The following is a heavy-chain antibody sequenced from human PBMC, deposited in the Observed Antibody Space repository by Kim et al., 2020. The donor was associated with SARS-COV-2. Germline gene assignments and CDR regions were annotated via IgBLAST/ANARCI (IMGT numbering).Heavy chain of an antibody. J-gene: IGHJ4*02. CDR2: IIPMFGTT. D-gene: IGHD1-20*01. CDR3: ARDSRSMTGTTFYLDS. Sequence: SVKVSCKASGGTFSSYPISWVRQAPGQGLEWMGGIIPMFGTTINAQKFQGRVTITADESTSAVYMELSSLRSEDTAVYYCARDSRSMTGTTFYLDSWGQGTLVTVSS. CDR1: GGTFSSYP. V-gene: IGHV1-69*13.